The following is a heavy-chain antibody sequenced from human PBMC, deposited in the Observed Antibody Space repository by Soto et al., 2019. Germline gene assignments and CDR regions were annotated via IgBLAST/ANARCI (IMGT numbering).Heavy chain of an antibody. J-gene: IGHJ3*02. V-gene: IGHV3-74*01. CDR1: GFTFSSYW. D-gene: IGHD2-21*02. Sequence: GGSLRLSCAASGFTFSSYWMHWVRQAPGKGLVWVSRINSDGISTSYADSVKGRFTISRDNAKNTLYLQMNSLRAEDTAVYYCARAGNCGGDCYYDAFDIWGQGTMVTVSS. CDR3: ARAGNCGGDCYYDAFDI. CDR2: INSDGIST.